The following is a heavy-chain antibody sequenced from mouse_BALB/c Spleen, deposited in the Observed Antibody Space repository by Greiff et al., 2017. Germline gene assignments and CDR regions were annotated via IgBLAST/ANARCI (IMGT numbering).Heavy chain of an antibody. J-gene: IGHJ4*01. Sequence: QVQLKQSGAELARPGASVKMSCKASGYTFTSYTMHWVKQRPGQGLEWIGYINPSSGYTNYNQKFKDKATLTADKSSSTAYMQLSSLTSEDSAVYYCANYRYDDAMDDGGQGTSVTVAA. CDR2: INPSSGYT. CDR1: GYTFTSYT. D-gene: IGHD2-14*01. CDR3: ANYRYDDAMDD. V-gene: IGHV1-4*01.